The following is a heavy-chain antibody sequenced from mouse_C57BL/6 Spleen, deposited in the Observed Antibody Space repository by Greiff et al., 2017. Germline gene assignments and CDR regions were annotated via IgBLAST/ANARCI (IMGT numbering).Heavy chain of an antibody. V-gene: IGHV1-42*01. J-gene: IGHJ4*01. Sequence: VQLKESGPELVKPGASVKISCKASGYSFTGYYMNWVKQSPEKSLEWIGEINPSTGGTTYNQKFKAKATLAVDKSSSTAYMQLKSLTSEDSAVYYCARSGSSYYGSSDRDYAMDYWGQGTSVTVSS. CDR2: INPSTGGT. CDR3: ARSGSSYYGSSDRDYAMDY. D-gene: IGHD1-1*01. CDR1: GYSFTGYY.